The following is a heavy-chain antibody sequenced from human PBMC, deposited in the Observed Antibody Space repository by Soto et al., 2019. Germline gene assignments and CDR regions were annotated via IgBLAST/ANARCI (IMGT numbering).Heavy chain of an antibody. D-gene: IGHD3-22*01. V-gene: IGHV4-61*01. CDR1: GGSVSSGSYY. CDR2: IYYSGST. CDR3: ARGADYYDSSGYLSRVFDY. J-gene: IGHJ4*02. Sequence: PSETLSLTCTVSGGSVSSGSYYWSWIRQPPGKGLEWIGYIYYSGSTNYNPSLKSRVTISVDTSKNQFSLKLSSVTAADTAVYYCARGADYYDSSGYLSRVFDYWGQGILVTVSS.